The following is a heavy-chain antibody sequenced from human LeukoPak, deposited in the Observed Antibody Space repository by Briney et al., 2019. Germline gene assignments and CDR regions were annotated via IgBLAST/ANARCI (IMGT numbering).Heavy chain of an antibody. D-gene: IGHD6-19*01. V-gene: IGHV1-2*02. CDR3: ARVGSSGWYVPPTLDY. CDR2: INPSNGDT. CDR1: GYTFSGYY. Sequence: GASVKVSCKASGYTFSGYYIHWVRQAPGRGLEWMSWINPSNGDTNYAQKFKGRVTMTRDTSISTAYMELTRLISDDTAVYYCARVGSSGWYVPPTLDYWGQGTLVTVSS. J-gene: IGHJ4*02.